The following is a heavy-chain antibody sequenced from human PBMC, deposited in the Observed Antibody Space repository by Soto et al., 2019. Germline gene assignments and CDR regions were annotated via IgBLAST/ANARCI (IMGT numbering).Heavy chain of an antibody. V-gene: IGHV4-59*01. CDR1: GGSISSYY. J-gene: IGHJ5*02. Sequence: SETLSLTCTVSGGSISSYYWSWIRQPPGKGLEWIGYIYYSGSTNYNPSLKSRVTISVDTSKNQFSLKLSSVTAADTAVYYCARYYDYVWGSYWFDPWGQGTLVTVSS. D-gene: IGHD3-16*01. CDR3: ARYYDYVWGSYWFDP. CDR2: IYYSGST.